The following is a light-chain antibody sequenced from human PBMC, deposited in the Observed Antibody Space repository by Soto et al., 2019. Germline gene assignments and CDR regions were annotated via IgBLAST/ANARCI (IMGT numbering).Light chain of an antibody. V-gene: IGLV1-44*01. CDR2: SND. Sequence: QSVLTQPPSASGTPGQRVTISCSGGSSNIGRNTVNWYQQLPGTAPNLLIYSNDQRPSGVTDRFSGSKSGTSASLAISGLQSEDETDYYCVAWDDSLNSVVLGGGTQLTVL. CDR3: VAWDDSLNSVV. J-gene: IGLJ2*01. CDR1: SSNIGRNT.